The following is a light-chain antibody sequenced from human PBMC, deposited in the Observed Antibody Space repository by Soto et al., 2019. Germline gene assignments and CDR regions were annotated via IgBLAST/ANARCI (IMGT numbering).Light chain of an antibody. V-gene: IGKV3-20*01. CDR1: QSVSSSY. CDR2: AAS. J-gene: IGKJ4*01. Sequence: EIVLTQSPVTLSLSPGERATLSCRASQSVSSSYLAWYQQTPGQAPRLLIYAASSRATGIPDRFSGSGSGTDFTLTISRLEPEDFAVYYCQQYGRSPLPFGGGTKVEIK. CDR3: QQYGRSPLP.